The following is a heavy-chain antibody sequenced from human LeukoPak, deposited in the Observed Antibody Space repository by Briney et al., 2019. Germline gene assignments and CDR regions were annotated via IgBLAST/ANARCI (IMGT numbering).Heavy chain of an antibody. Sequence: SETLSLTCAVYGGSFSGYYWSWIRQPPGKGLEWIGEINHSGSTNYNPSLKSRVTISVDTSKNQFSLKLSSVTAADTAVYYCARGPAIFGGPMARYMAVWGKGTTVTVSS. J-gene: IGHJ6*03. CDR3: ARGPAIFGGPMARYMAV. CDR1: GGSFSGYY. CDR2: INHSGST. V-gene: IGHV4-34*01. D-gene: IGHD3-3*01.